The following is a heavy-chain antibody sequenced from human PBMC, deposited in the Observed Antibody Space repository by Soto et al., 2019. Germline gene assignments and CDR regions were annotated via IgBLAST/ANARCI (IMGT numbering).Heavy chain of an antibody. CDR1: GYKFTTYF. J-gene: IGHJ1*01. CDR3: VRGYCTTSPCSGDFQF. CDR2: IHPSGDT. Sequence: ASVKVSCKASGYKFTTYFIHWVRQAPGQGLERMGMIHPSGDTGYAQKFRGRVTMTIDTSTTTAYMELRNLTSEDTDVYFSVRGYCTTSPCSGDFQFWGQGTLVTVS. V-gene: IGHV1-46*01. D-gene: IGHD2-15*01.